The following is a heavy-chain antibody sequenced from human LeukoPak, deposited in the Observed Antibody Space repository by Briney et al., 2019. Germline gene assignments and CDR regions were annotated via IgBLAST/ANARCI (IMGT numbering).Heavy chain of an antibody. V-gene: IGHV3-30*18. CDR3: AKDQKWGPADYYFDS. CDR2: ISTDGKDK. D-gene: IGHD2-2*01. Sequence: GESLTLSCAASGFTLSNYAMHWVRQAPGKGLEWVAVISTDGKDKKYADSVKGRFAISRDNSKNTLDLQMNSLRAEDTAVYYCAKDQKWGPADYYFDSWGQGTLVTVSS. CDR1: GFTLSNYA. J-gene: IGHJ4*02.